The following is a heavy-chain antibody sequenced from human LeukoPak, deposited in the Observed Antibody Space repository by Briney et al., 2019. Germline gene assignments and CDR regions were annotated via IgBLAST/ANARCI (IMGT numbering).Heavy chain of an antibody. CDR2: ISAYNGNT. CDR3: ARSASSGWYYYYYYMDV. Sequence: WASVKVSCKASGYTFTSYGISWVRQAPGQGLEWMGWISAYNGNTNYAQKFQGRVTITRNTSISTAYMELSSLRSEDTAVYYCARSASSGWYYYYYYMDVWGKGTTVTVSS. J-gene: IGHJ6*03. D-gene: IGHD6-19*01. CDR1: GYTFTSYG. V-gene: IGHV1-18*01.